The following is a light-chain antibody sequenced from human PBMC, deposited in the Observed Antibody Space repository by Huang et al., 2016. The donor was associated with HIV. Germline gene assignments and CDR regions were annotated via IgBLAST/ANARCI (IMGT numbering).Light chain of an antibody. J-gene: IGKJ2*01. V-gene: IGKV1-33*01. Sequence: DIQMTQSPSSLSASVGDRVTITCQASQDISNYLNWYQQKPGKAPKLLIYDADNLETGVPSRCSGSGSGTDFTFTISSLQPEDIATYYCQQYDNLPYTFGQGTKLEIK. CDR3: QQYDNLPYT. CDR1: QDISNY. CDR2: DAD.